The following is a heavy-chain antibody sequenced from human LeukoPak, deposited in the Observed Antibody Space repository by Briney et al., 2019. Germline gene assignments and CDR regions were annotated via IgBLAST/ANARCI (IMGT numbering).Heavy chain of an antibody. V-gene: IGHV4-59*01. CDR3: ARGTRYYDSSGYYGWFDP. CDR1: GGSISSYY. D-gene: IGHD3-22*01. CDR2: IYYSGST. Sequence: SSETLSLTCTVSGGSISSYYWSWIRQPPGKGLEWIGYIYYSGSTNYNPSLKSRVTISVDTSKNQFSLKLSSVTAADTAVYYCARGTRYYDSSGYYGWFDPWGQGTLVTVSS. J-gene: IGHJ5*02.